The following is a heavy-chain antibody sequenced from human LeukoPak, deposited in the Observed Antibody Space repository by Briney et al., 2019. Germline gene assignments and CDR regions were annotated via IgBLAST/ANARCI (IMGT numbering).Heavy chain of an antibody. J-gene: IGHJ4*02. CDR3: ARDRAVTGRNPFDY. V-gene: IGHV3-21*01. Sequence: PGGSLRLSCSASGXNFSTYSMNWVRQAPGKGLEWVSSISSRSSFIYYADSVKGRFTISRDNAKNSLYLQMNSLRAEDTAVYYCARDRAVTGRNPFDYWGRGTLVTVSS. CDR2: ISSRSSFI. CDR1: GXNFSTYS. D-gene: IGHD6-19*01.